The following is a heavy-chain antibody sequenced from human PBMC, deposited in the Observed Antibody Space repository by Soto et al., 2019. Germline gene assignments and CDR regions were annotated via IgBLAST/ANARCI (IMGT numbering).Heavy chain of an antibody. CDR2: ISYDGSNK. CDR1: GFIFRKYG. CDR3: AKDLESGKPYYYYAMDV. V-gene: IGHV3-30*18. Sequence: QVQLVESGGGVVQPGRSLRLSCAASGFIFRKYGMHWVRQAPGKGLEWVAVISYDGSNKYYAESVKGRFIISRDKSENTLYLQMNSLRADDTALYYCAKDLESGKPYYYYAMDVWGQGTTVTVSS. D-gene: IGHD3-10*01. J-gene: IGHJ6*02.